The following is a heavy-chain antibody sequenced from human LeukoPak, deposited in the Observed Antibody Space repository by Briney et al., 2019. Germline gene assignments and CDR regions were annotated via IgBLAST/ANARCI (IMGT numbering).Heavy chain of an antibody. J-gene: IGHJ4*02. CDR3: ARNGGHNQEH. D-gene: IGHD1-1*01. CDR2: FSHSGIT. CDR1: GASISRGSW. Sequence: SETLSLTCDVSGASISRGSWWSWVRQPPGKGLEWIGEFSHSGITNFNPSLKSRVTISVDKSRNQFSLNLISVTAADRAVYFCARNGGHNQEHWGQGTLVTVSS. V-gene: IGHV4-4*02.